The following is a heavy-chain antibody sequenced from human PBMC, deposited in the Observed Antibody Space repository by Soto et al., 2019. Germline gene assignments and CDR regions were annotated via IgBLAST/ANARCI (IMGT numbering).Heavy chain of an antibody. V-gene: IGHV1-3*01. CDR3: ARDGYCSGGSCYSVPVFDY. Sequence: ASVKVSCKASGYTFTSHAMNWVRQAPGQRLEWMGWINAGNGNTKYSQKFQGRVTITRDTSASTAYMELSSLRSEDTAVYYCARDGYCSGGSCYSVPVFDYWGQGTLVTVSS. CDR1: GYTFTSHA. D-gene: IGHD2-15*01. J-gene: IGHJ4*02. CDR2: INAGNGNT.